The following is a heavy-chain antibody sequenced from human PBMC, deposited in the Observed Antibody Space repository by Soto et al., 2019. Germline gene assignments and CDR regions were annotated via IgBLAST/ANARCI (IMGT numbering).Heavy chain of an antibody. V-gene: IGHV3-7*05. CDR3: ARDLGLPGRGSAVGYYYHYGMDV. CDR2: IKEDGSEK. CDR1: EFTFSSYW. Sequence: EVQLVESGGGLVQPGGSLRLSCAASEFTFSSYWMNWVRQAPGKGLEWVANIKEDGSEKYYVDSVKGRFTISRDNAKNSLYLQMNSLRCEDTAVYYCARDLGLPGRGSAVGYYYHYGMDVWGQGTTVTVSS. D-gene: IGHD2-2*01. J-gene: IGHJ6*02.